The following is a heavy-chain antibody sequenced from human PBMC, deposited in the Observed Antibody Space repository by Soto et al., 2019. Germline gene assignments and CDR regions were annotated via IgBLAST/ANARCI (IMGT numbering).Heavy chain of an antibody. CDR1: GFTFGDYA. V-gene: IGHV3-49*03. Sequence: PGESLKISCTASGFTFGDYAMSWFRQAPGKGLEWVGFIRRKTYGETTAYAASVKGRFTISRDDSKSIAYLQMDSLKTEDTAVYYCSRPVAVGGSFDYWGQGTQVTVSS. J-gene: IGHJ4*02. D-gene: IGHD6-19*01. CDR2: IRRKTYGETT. CDR3: SRPVAVGGSFDY.